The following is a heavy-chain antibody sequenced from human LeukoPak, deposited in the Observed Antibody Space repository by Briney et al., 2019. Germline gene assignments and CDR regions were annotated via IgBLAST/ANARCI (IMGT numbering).Heavy chain of an antibody. J-gene: IGHJ4*02. CDR3: AKAELGVDTFFDY. CDR1: GFSFSSYA. D-gene: IGHD3-3*01. V-gene: IGHV3-23*01. Sequence: PGGSLRLSCVASGFSFSSYAMSWVRQAPGKGLEWVSVISASGGRTYYADSVQGRFTISRDNSKRTLFLQMNSLRAKDTAFYYCAKAELGVDTFFDYWGQGTLVTVSS. CDR2: ISASGGRT.